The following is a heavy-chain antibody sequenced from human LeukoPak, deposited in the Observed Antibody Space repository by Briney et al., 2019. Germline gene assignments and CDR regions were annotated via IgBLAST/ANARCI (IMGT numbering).Heavy chain of an antibody. D-gene: IGHD2-21*02. CDR1: GYTFTGYY. CDR2: IIPNSGGT. J-gene: IGHJ2*01. V-gene: IGHV1-2*06. CDR3: ARENEHIVVVTATHYWYFDL. Sequence: ASVKDSCKASGYTFTGYYMHWVRQAPGQGREWMGRIIPNSGGTNYAQKLHGRVTMTRDTSISTAYMELSRLRCDDTAVYYCARENEHIVVVTATHYWYFDLWGRGTLVTVSS.